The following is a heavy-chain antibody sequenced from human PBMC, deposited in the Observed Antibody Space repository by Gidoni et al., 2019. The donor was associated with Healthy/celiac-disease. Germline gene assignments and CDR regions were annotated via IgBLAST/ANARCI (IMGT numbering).Heavy chain of an antibody. Sequence: QITLKESGPTVVKPTKTHTLTCTFSGISLSTSGVGVGWIRAPPGKALEWLALIYWDDDKRYSPSLKSRLTITKDPSKNQVVLTRTNMDPVDTATYYCALNVITHFDYWGQGTLVTVSS. CDR1: GISLSTSGVG. D-gene: IGHD3-22*01. J-gene: IGHJ4*02. CDR3: ALNVITHFDY. CDR2: IYWDDDK. V-gene: IGHV2-5*02.